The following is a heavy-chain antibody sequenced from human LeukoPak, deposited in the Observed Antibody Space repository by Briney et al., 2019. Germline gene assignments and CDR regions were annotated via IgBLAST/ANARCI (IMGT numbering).Heavy chain of an antibody. Sequence: GGSLRLSCAASGFTFSSYAMHWVRQAPGKGLEWVAVISYDGSNKYYADSVKGRFTISRDNAKNSLYLQMNSLRAEDTAVYYCARGHYAFDYWGQGTLVTVSS. CDR1: GFTFSSYA. CDR3: ARGHYAFDY. J-gene: IGHJ4*02. D-gene: IGHD2-2*01. V-gene: IGHV3-30-3*01. CDR2: ISYDGSNK.